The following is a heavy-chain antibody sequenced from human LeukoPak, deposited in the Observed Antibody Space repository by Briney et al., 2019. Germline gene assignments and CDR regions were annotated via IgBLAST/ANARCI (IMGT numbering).Heavy chain of an antibody. CDR3: SRERNYGVNNSFDY. J-gene: IGHJ4*02. CDR2: ISPYNSNT. V-gene: IGHV1-18*01. Sequence: ASVRLSCATSGYTFTDYDMNWVRQAPGEGLEWMACISPYNSNTYYAEKVQGRVTITRDTSTNTLYLELNSLRLDDTAVYYCSRERNYGVNNSFDYGGQGTLVTVSS. CDR1: GYTFTDYD. D-gene: IGHD4-23*01.